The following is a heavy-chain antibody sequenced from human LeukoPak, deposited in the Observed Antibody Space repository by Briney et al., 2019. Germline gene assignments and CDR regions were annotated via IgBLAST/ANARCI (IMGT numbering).Heavy chain of an antibody. CDR3: ARVTRLLYFDY. Sequence: GGSLRLSCAASGFTFSSYSMNWVRQAPGKGLEWVSVIYSGGSTYYADSVKGRFTISRDNSKNTLYLQMNSLRAEDTAVYYCARVTRLLYFDYWGQGTLVTVSS. D-gene: IGHD1-26*01. CDR1: GFTFSSYS. J-gene: IGHJ4*02. V-gene: IGHV3-53*01. CDR2: IYSGGST.